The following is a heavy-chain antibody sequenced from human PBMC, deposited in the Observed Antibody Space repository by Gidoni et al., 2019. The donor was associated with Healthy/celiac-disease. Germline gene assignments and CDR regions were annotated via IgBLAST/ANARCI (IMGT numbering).Heavy chain of an antibody. Sequence: EVQLLGSGSHFVQPRGSLSLCCSASAFSFISDAMSWVRQAPGKGLEWVSASSGSGGSTYYADSVKGRFTISRENSKNTLYLQMNSLRAEDTAVYYCAKARLLDDAFDIWGQGTMVTVSS. D-gene: IGHD2-15*01. V-gene: IGHV3-23*01. CDR1: AFSFISDA. CDR2: SSGSGGST. CDR3: AKARLLDDAFDI. J-gene: IGHJ3*02.